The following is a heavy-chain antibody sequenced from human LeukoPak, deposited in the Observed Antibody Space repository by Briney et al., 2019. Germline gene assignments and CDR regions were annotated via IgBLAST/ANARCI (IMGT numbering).Heavy chain of an antibody. V-gene: IGHV3-21*01. D-gene: IGHD2-15*01. CDR2: ISSSSSYI. J-gene: IGHJ6*02. CDR3: AREDVVVAAMLYYYYGMDV. Sequence: GGSLRLSGAASGFTFSSYSMNWVRQAPGKGLEWVSSISSSSSYIYYADSVKGRFTISRDNAKNSLYLQMNSLRAEDTAVYYCAREDVVVAAMLYYYYGMDVWGQGTTVTVSS. CDR1: GFTFSSYS.